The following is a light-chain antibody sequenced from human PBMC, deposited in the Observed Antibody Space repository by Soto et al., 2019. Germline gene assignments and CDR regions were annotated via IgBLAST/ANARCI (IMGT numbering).Light chain of an antibody. CDR1: SSDVGSYNL. V-gene: IGLV2-23*03. CDR3: CSYAGSSTFAVVV. Sequence: QSALTQPASVSGSPGQSITISCTGTSSDVGSYNLVSWYQQHPGKAPKLMIYEGSKRPSGVSNRFSGSKSGNTASLTISGLQAEDEADYYCCSYAGSSTFAVVVFGGGTQLTVL. CDR2: EGS. J-gene: IGLJ2*01.